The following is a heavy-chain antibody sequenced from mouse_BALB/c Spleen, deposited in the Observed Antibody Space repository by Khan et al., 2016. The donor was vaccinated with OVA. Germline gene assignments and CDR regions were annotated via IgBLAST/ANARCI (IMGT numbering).Heavy chain of an antibody. CDR1: GFSITSDYA. CDR2: ISYSGNT. Sequence: EVQLQESGPGLVKPSQSLSLTCTVTGFSITSDYAWNWIRQFPGNKLEWMGCISYSGNTKYNPSLKSRISITRDTSKNQFFLQLNSVTIEDTATYYCARVYGGDFDYWGQGTTLTVSS. D-gene: IGHD1-1*01. CDR3: ARVYGGDFDY. V-gene: IGHV3-2*02. J-gene: IGHJ2*01.